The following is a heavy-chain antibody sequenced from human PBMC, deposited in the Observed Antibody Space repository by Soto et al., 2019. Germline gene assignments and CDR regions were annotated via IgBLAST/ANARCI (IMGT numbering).Heavy chain of an antibody. Sequence: QEQLVQSGAEVRKPGASVKVSCKASGYTFSNFDINWVRQATGQGLEWVGWMNPDSGDTDYSPRFQGRVSITRDISISTAYMDLSSLGSEDTAVYYCARALAVRDTFDLWGQGTMVSVSS. CDR2: MNPDSGDT. CDR1: GYTFSNFD. CDR3: ARALAVRDTFDL. V-gene: IGHV1-8*03. D-gene: IGHD6-19*01. J-gene: IGHJ3*01.